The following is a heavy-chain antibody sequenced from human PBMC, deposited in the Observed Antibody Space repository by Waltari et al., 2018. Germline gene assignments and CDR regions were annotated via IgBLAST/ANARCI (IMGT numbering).Heavy chain of an antibody. CDR3: ARGTEGSSTILRQAFDI. V-gene: IGHV1-3*01. D-gene: IGHD2-2*01. CDR2: INAGNGNT. Sequence: QVQLVQSGAEVKKPGASVKVSCKASGYTFTSYAMHWVRQAPGQRLEWMGWINAGNGNTKYSQKCQGRVTITRDTSASTAYMELSSLRSEDTAVYYCARGTEGSSTILRQAFDIWGQGTMVTVSS. J-gene: IGHJ3*02. CDR1: GYTFTSYA.